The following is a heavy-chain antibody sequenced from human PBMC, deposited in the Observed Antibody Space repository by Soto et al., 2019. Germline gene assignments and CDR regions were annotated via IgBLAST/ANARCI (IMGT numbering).Heavy chain of an antibody. V-gene: IGHV3-48*01. CDR2: ISSSSSTI. J-gene: IGHJ5*02. CDR1: GFTFSSYS. Sequence: EVQLVESGGGLVQPGGSLRLSCAASGFTFSSYSMHWVRQAPGKGLQWVSYISSSSSTIYYADSVKGRFTISRDNAENSLYLQMNSLRAEDTAVYYCARDLPRCSDDTCWDSWGQGTLVTVSS. CDR3: ARDLPRCSDDTCWDS. D-gene: IGHD2-15*01.